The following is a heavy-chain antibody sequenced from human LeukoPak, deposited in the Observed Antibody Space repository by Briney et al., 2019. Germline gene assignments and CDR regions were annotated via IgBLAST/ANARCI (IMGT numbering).Heavy chain of an antibody. J-gene: IGHJ4*02. CDR2: FDPEDGET. CDR3: ATWDSGFSYYFDY. V-gene: IGHV1-24*01. CDR1: GYTLTELS. Sequence: ASVKVSCRVSGYTLTELSMHWVRQAPGKGLEWMGGFDPEDGETIYAQKFQGRVTMTEDTSTDTAHMELSSLRSEDTAVYYCATWDSGFSYYFDYWGQGTLVTVSS. D-gene: IGHD3-22*01.